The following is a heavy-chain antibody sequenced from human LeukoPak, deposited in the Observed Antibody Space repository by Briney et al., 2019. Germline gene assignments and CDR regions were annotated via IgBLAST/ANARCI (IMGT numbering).Heavy chain of an antibody. D-gene: IGHD6-6*01. CDR3: ARDPSSSSFLYYYYYRDV. CDR1: GYTFTGYY. CDR2: INPNSGGT. V-gene: IGHV1-2*02. Sequence: ASVKVSCKASGYTFTGYYMHWVRQAPGQGLEWMGWINPNSGGTNYAQKFQGRVTMTRDTSISTAYMELSGLRSDDTAVYYCARDPSSSSFLYYYYYRDVWGKGTTVTVSS. J-gene: IGHJ6*03.